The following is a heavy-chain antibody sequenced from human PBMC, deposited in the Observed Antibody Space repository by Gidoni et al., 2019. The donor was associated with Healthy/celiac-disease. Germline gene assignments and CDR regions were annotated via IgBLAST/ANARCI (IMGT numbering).Heavy chain of an antibody. CDR1: GGTFSSYA. Sequence: QVQLVQSGAEVKKPGSSVKVSCKASGGTFSSYAISWVRQAPGQGLELMGGIIPIFGTANYAQKFQGRVTITADESTSTAYMELSSLRSEDTAVYYCARENGIAAAGTSWFDPWGQGTLVTVSS. D-gene: IGHD6-13*01. CDR2: IIPIFGTA. V-gene: IGHV1-69*01. CDR3: ARENGIAAAGTSWFDP. J-gene: IGHJ5*02.